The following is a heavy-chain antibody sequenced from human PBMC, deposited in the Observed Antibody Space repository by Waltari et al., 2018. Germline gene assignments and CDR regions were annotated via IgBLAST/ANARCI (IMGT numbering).Heavy chain of an antibody. D-gene: IGHD1-26*01. CDR2: INPNSGDT. CDR1: GYSFTSYD. CDR3: ARGVGGGARGYYGMDV. Sequence: QVQLVQSEAEVKKPGAAVKVSCKASGYSFTSYDLNWVRQATGQGPEWVGWINPNSGDTEYAQKFQGRVTLTTDTAIKTAYLELTSLRSDDTAIYYCARGVGGGARGYYGMDVWGPGTTVTVS. V-gene: IGHV1-8*01. J-gene: IGHJ6*02.